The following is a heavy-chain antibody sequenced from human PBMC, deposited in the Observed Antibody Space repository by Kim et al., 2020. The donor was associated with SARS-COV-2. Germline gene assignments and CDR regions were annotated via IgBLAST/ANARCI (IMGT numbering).Heavy chain of an antibody. J-gene: IGHJ4*02. Sequence: GGSLRLSCTASGFVFSSYGMHWVRQAPGKGPEWVAVIWSGGDRTFYADFVEGRFTISRDNSKNTLFLQMNSLRVEDTAVYYCARDLFSSTTCANDPLYWGQGTLVTVSA. D-gene: IGHD1-1*01. CDR3: ARDLFSSTTCANDPLY. V-gene: IGHV3-33*01. CDR1: GFVFSSYG. CDR2: IWSGGDRT.